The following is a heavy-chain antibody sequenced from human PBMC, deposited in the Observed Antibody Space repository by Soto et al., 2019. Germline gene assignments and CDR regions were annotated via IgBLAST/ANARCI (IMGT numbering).Heavy chain of an antibody. Sequence: SQTHSVTCATTAPSGTANNASWNCIMQSPSRGFKFLGRTSFRSKWYNDYALSVKSRIMISPDTSNNQYSLQLNSVTPEDTAVYFCAKGDNLGPKTGYAFDPWGQG. CDR2: TSFRSKWYN. J-gene: IGHJ5*02. D-gene: IGHD5-12*01. V-gene: IGHV6-1*01. CDR1: APSGTANNAS. CDR3: AKGDNLGPKTGYAFDP.